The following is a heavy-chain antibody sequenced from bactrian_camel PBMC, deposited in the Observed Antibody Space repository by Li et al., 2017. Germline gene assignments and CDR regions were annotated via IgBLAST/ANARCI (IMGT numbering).Heavy chain of an antibody. CDR1: ERPYRTYC. Sequence: HVQLVESGGGSVQAGQSLRLSCVQIERPYRTYCMSWFRQAPGKEREGIAKVASDDSNNLAASVRGRFTVSHDYDKRAMYLQMKNLKPEDSGGYYCAADSSCWGAQAMLKKDYAVWGQGTQVTVS. CDR3: AADSSCWGAQAMLKKDYAV. J-gene: IGHJ4*01. D-gene: IGHD4*01. CDR2: VASDDSN. V-gene: IGHV3S53*01.